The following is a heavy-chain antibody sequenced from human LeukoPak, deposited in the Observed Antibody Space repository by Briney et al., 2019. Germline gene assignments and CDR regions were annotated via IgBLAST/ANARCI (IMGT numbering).Heavy chain of an antibody. Sequence: KFGESLKISCKGSGYSFTTYWIGWVRQMPGKGLEWMVIIYPGDSDTRYSPSFQGQVTISADKSISTAYLQWSSLKASDTAMYYCARSTSYGDYREGLGYWGQGTLVTVSS. J-gene: IGHJ4*02. D-gene: IGHD4-17*01. CDR1: GYSFTTYW. CDR2: IYPGDSDT. V-gene: IGHV5-51*01. CDR3: ARSTSYGDYREGLGY.